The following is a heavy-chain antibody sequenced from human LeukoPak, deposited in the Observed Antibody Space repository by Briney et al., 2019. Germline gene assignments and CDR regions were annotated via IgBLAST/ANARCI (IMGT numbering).Heavy chain of an antibody. V-gene: IGHV4-30-4*01. Sequence: SETLSLTCTVSGCSISGGDYYWTWIRQPPGKGLEWVGYIHYTGSTSYNPSLKSRITISPDTSRNQFSLKLSSVTAADTAVYYCARTRLARSPDYWGQGTLVTVSS. D-gene: IGHD2-21*01. J-gene: IGHJ4*02. CDR3: ARTRLARSPDY. CDR2: IHYTGST. CDR1: GCSISGGDYY.